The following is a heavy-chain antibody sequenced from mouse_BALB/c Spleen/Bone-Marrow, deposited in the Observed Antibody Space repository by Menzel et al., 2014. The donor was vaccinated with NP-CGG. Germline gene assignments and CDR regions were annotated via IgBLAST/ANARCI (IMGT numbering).Heavy chain of an antibody. CDR2: ILPGSGTA. V-gene: IGHV1-9*01. D-gene: IGHD1-1*01. CDR1: GYTFSNYW. Sequence: QVQLQQSGAELMKPGASVKISCKATGYTFSNYWIDWVKQRPGHGLEWIGEILPGSGTANYNEKFKGKTTFTADTSSITAYMQLSSLTSEDSALYYCARASVVPYYFDFWGQGTTLTVSS. J-gene: IGHJ2*01. CDR3: ARASVVPYYFDF.